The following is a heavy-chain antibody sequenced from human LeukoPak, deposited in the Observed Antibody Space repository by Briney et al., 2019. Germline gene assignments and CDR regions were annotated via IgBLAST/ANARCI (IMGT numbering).Heavy chain of an antibody. CDR1: GYTFTRYY. D-gene: IGHD6-13*01. J-gene: IGHJ4*02. V-gene: IGHV1-46*01. CDR2: INPSGGST. Sequence: ASVKVSCKASGYTFTRYYMYWVRQAPGQGLEWMGIINPSGGSTNYAQKFQGRVTMTRDTSTNTVYMELSSLRSEDTAVYYCARAGGIAAAGTVDYWGQGTLVTVSS. CDR3: ARAGGIAAAGTVDY.